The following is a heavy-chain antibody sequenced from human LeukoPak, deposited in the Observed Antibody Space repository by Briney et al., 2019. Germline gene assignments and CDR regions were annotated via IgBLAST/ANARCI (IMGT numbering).Heavy chain of an antibody. J-gene: IGHJ4*02. CDR2: IYSGGAT. Sequence: GGSLRLSCAAPGFTVSGDYMNSVRQAPGKGLEWVSAIYSGGATYYADSVKGRFSISRDNSRNTLHLQMNSLRAEDTAVYYCARARYNWKGPYYFDSWGQGTLVTVSP. D-gene: IGHD1-1*01. CDR1: GFTVSGDY. V-gene: IGHV3-53*01. CDR3: ARARYNWKGPYYFDS.